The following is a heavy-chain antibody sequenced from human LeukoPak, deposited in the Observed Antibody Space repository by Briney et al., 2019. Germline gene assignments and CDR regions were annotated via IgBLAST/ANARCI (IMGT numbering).Heavy chain of an antibody. CDR1: GFTFSSYE. V-gene: IGHV3-48*03. CDR2: ISSSGSTI. D-gene: IGHD4-23*01. Sequence: GGSLRLSCAASGFTFSSYEMNWVRQAPGKGLEWVSYISSSGSTIYYADSVKGRFTISRDNAKNSLYLQMNSLRAEDTAVYYCARDANGGNSWGWFDPWGQGTLVTVSS. CDR3: ARDANGGNSWGWFDP. J-gene: IGHJ5*02.